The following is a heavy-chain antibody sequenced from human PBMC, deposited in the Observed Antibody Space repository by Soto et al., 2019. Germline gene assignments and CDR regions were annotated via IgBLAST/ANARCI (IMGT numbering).Heavy chain of an antibody. V-gene: IGHV4-30-2*01. CDR2: TYHSGNP. CDR1: GDTISTGGYT. Sequence: PSETLSLTCDVSGDTISTGGYTWAWIRQPPGKALEWIGHTYHSGNPYYNPSLKSRVIISVDRSKNQFSLKVRSVTAADTAVYYCARSSAVITTLDYFDYWGQGTLVTVSS. CDR3: ARSSAVITTLDYFDY. D-gene: IGHD3-22*01. J-gene: IGHJ4*02.